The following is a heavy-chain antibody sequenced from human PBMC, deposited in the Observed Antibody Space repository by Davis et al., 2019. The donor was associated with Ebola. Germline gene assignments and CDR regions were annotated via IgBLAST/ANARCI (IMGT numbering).Heavy chain of an antibody. CDR2: IYSGGST. D-gene: IGHD1-26*01. CDR3: AKDLGVGPSKYFDC. CDR1: GFTFSSYE. V-gene: IGHV3-66*02. J-gene: IGHJ4*02. Sequence: PGGSLRLSCAASGFTFSSYEMNWVRQAPRKGLEWVSVIYSGGSTYYADSVKGRFTISRDNSMDTLSLQMTSLRPEDTAVYYCAKDLGVGPSKYFDCWGQGILVTVSS.